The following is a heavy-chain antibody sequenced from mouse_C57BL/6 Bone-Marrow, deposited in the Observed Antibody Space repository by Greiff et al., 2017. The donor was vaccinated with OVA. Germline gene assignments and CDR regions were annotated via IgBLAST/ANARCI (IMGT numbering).Heavy chain of an antibody. D-gene: IGHD1-1*01. V-gene: IGHV14-4*01. J-gene: IGHJ2*01. Sequence: EVKLMESGAELVRPGASVKLSCTASGFNIKDAYMPWVTQRPEQGLEWIGWIDPENGDTEYASKFPGKATITADTSSNKAYLQHSSLTSEDTAVYYCTAGPLLLRVDYWGQGTTLTVSS. CDR3: TAGPLLLRVDY. CDR1: GFNIKDAY. CDR2: IDPENGDT.